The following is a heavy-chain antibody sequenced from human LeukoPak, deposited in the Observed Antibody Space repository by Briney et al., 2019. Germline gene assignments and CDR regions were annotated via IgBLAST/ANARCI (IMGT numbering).Heavy chain of an antibody. CDR3: AKDGGQYYYDSSGYVDY. D-gene: IGHD3-22*01. CDR2: ISGSGGST. CDR1: GFTFSSYA. J-gene: IGHJ4*02. V-gene: IGHV3-23*01. Sequence: GGSLRLSCAASGFTFSSYAMSWVRQAPGKGLEWVSAISGSGGSTYYADSVKGRFTISRDNSKNTLYLQMNSLRAEDTAVYYCAKDGGQYYYDSSGYVDYWGQGTLVTVSS.